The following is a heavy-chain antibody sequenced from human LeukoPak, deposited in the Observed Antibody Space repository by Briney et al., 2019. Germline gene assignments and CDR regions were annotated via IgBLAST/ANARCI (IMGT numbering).Heavy chain of an antibody. J-gene: IGHJ4*02. Sequence: PSETLFLTCTVSGDSISSGGYNWSWFRRHPGKGLECIGYIYYSGSTYYNPSLKSRVTISVDTSKNQFSLKLSSVTAADTAVYYCARGSYVGPTSGYFDYWGQGTLVTVSS. CDR1: GDSISSGGYN. CDR2: IYYSGST. CDR3: ARGSYVGPTSGYFDY. D-gene: IGHD1-26*01. V-gene: IGHV4-31*03.